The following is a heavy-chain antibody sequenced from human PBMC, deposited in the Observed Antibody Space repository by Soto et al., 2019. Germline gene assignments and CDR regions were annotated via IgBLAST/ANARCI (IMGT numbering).Heavy chain of an antibody. V-gene: IGHV1-2*04. CDR2: INPNSGGT. CDR1: GYTFTSYA. D-gene: IGHD2-15*01. Sequence: GASVKVSCKTSGYTFTSYAMHWVRQAPGQRLEWMGWINPNSGGTNYAQKFQGWVTMTRDTSISTAYMELSRLRSDDTAVYYCARAISRWLLGVPDYWGQGTLVTVSS. CDR3: ARAISRWLLGVPDY. J-gene: IGHJ4*02.